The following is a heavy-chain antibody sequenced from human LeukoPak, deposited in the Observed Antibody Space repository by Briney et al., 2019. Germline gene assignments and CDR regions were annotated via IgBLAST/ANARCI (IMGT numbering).Heavy chain of an antibody. V-gene: IGHV4-39*01. CDR2: IYSSAST. CDR3: ARYSTSSGWFDH. J-gene: IGHJ5*02. Sequence: SETLSLTCTVSGGSISSSSYHWGWVRQPPGKGLGWIAIIYSSASTYYTPSLKSRVTVSVDTSKNQFSLKLSSVTAADTAVYYCARYSTSSGWFDHWGQGTLVTVSS. CDR1: GGSISSSSYH. D-gene: IGHD6-6*01.